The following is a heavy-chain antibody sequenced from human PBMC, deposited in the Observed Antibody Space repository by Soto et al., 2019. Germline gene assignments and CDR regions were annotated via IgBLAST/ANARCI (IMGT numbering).Heavy chain of an antibody. CDR1: GFTFSSYA. CDR2: ISYDGSNK. Sequence: GGSLRLSCAASGFTFSSYAMHWVRQAPGKGLEWVAVISYDGSNKYYADSVKGRFTISRDNSKNTLYLQMNSLRAEDTAVYYCARDPTVTTGYYYGMDVWGQGTTVTVSS. D-gene: IGHD4-17*01. V-gene: IGHV3-30-3*01. J-gene: IGHJ6*02. CDR3: ARDPTVTTGYYYGMDV.